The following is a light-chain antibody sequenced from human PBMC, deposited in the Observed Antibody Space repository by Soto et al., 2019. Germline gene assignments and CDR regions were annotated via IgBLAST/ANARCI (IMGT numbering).Light chain of an antibody. CDR2: AAS. Sequence: ILLTQSPSSLSASVGDRVTITCRASQGLNTNLAWYQQRPGKAPKLLIYAASTLQKGVPSRFSGNGSGTDFNLTISSLQPEDFAPYYCQKSNNYFTLAPGTKVDIK. CDR1: QGLNTN. J-gene: IGKJ3*01. CDR3: QKSNNYFT. V-gene: IGKV1-9*01.